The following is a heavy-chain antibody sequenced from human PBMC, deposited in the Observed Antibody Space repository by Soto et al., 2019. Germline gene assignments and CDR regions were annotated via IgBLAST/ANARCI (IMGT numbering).Heavy chain of an antibody. Sequence: SVKVSCKASGGTFSSYTISWVRQAPGRGLEWMGRIIPILGIANYAQKFQGRVTITADKSTSTAYMELSSLRSDDTAVYYCARATVTTAYYFDYWGQGTLVTVSS. CDR3: ARATVTTAYYFDY. V-gene: IGHV1-69*02. CDR2: IIPILGIA. J-gene: IGHJ4*02. CDR1: GGTFSSYT. D-gene: IGHD4-4*01.